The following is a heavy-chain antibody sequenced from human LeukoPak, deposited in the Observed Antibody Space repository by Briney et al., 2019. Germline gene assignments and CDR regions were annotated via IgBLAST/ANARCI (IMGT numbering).Heavy chain of an antibody. V-gene: IGHV4-30-4*01. CDR3: ARAPGVSEVGRFDL. Sequence: KTSQTLSLTCTVSGPSISRGDCFWSWIRQPPGKGLEWIGYIAYSRDTYYNASLKSRTLISVDTSKNQLSLELDSLTAADTAVYFCARAPGVSEVGRFDLWGRGTLVTVSS. D-gene: IGHD7-27*01. CDR1: GPSISRGDCF. J-gene: IGHJ2*01. CDR2: IAYSRDT.